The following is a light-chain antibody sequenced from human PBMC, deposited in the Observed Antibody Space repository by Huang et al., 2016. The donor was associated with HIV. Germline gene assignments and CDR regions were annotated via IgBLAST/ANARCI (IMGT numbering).Light chain of an antibody. V-gene: IGKV3-15*01. J-gene: IGKJ3*01. CDR1: QSVSTN. Sequence: EIVMTQSPATLSVSPVGRVTLSCRASQSVSTNLAWYQQKPGKAPRLLIYGASSRATGIPARFRGSGSGTEFTLTISDLQSEDFAVYYCHRYNDWPITFGPGTKVDIK. CDR3: HRYNDWPIT. CDR2: GAS.